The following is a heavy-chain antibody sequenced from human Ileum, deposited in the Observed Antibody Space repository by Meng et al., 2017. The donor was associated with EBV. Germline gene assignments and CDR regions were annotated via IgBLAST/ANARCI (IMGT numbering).Heavy chain of an antibody. CDR1: GGSISGSNW. J-gene: IGHJ4*02. D-gene: IGHD4-23*01. CDR3: STYLYGGDEHYFDF. Sequence: QVQLQESGPGLVRPSGXLSLTCAVSGGSISGSNWWSWVRQPPGKGLEWIGEIYHGGTTNYNPSLKSRVTMSVDTSKNQFSLRLSSVTAADTAVYYCSTYLYGGDEHYFDFWGKGTLVTVSS. CDR2: IYHGGTT. V-gene: IGHV4-4*02.